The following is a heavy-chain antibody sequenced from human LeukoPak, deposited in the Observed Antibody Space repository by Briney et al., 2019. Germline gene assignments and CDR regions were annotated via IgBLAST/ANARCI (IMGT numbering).Heavy chain of an antibody. J-gene: IGHJ4*02. V-gene: IGHV4-39*07. CDR2: IYYSGST. CDR3: ARVTGMWFGELSYFDY. CDR1: GGSISSSSYY. D-gene: IGHD3-10*01. Sequence: SETLSLTCTVSGGSISSSSYYWGWIRQPPGKGLEWVGSIYYSGSTYYNPSLKSRVTISVDTSKNQFSLKLSSVTAADTAVYYCARVTGMWFGELSYFDYWGQGTLVTVSS.